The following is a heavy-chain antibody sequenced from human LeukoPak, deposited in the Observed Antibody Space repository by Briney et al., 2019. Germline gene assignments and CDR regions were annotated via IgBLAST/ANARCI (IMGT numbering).Heavy chain of an antibody. V-gene: IGHV1-18*01. CDR2: ISAYNGNT. Sequence: AASVKVSCKASGYTFTSYGISWVRQAPGQGLEWMGWISAYNGNTNYAQKLQGRVTMTTDTYTSTAYMELRSLRSDDTAVYYCARGVRYYYDSSGYDASRTPFDYWGQGTLVTVSS. D-gene: IGHD3-22*01. J-gene: IGHJ4*02. CDR1: GYTFTSYG. CDR3: ARGVRYYYDSSGYDASRTPFDY.